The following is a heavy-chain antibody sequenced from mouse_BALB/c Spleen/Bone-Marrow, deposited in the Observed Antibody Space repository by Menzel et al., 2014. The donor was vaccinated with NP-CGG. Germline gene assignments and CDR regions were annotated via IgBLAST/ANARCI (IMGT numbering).Heavy chain of an antibody. CDR3: ARYYYGYYFDY. CDR2: INPYNDGR. Sequence: VQLKDSGPELVKPGASVKMSCKASGYTFTSYVMHWVKQKPGQGLEWIGYINPYNDGRKYNEKFKGKATLTSDKSSSTAYMELSSLTSEDSAVYYCARYYYGYYFDYWGQGTTLTVSS. D-gene: IGHD1-2*01. J-gene: IGHJ2*01. V-gene: IGHV1-14*01. CDR1: GYTFTSYV.